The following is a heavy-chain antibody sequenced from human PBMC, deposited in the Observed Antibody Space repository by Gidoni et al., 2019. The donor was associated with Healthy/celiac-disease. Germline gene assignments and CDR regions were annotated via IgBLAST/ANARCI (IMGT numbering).Heavy chain of an antibody. CDR2: IYYSGST. V-gene: IGHV4-39*01. D-gene: IGHD6-19*01. CDR1: GGSISSSSYY. Sequence: QLQLQESGPGLVKPSETLSLTCTVPGGSISSSSYYWGWIRQPPGKGLEWFGSIYYSGSTYYNPALKSRVTISVDTSKNQFSLKLSSVTAADTAVYYCARHVAVAGAVNWFDPWGQGTLVTVSS. CDR3: ARHVAVAGAVNWFDP. J-gene: IGHJ5*02.